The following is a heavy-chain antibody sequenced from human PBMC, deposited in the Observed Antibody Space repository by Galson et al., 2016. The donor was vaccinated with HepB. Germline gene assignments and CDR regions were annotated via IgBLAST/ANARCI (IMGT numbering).Heavy chain of an antibody. CDR2: IRNKRNNYIT. D-gene: IGHD2-8*01. CDR1: GFSFSDHY. V-gene: IGHV3-72*01. J-gene: IGHJ4*02. CDR3: ARMANGADSD. Sequence: SLRLSCAGSGFSFSDHYMDWVRQAPGKGLEWVGRIRNKRNNYITEYAASVIGRFTISGDDSRNSVDLQMNTLKTEDTAVYYCARMANGADSDWGQGTLVTVSS.